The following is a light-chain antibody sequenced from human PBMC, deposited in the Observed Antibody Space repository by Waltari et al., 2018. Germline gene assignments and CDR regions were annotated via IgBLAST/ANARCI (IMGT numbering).Light chain of an antibody. V-gene: IGKV3-11*01. CDR3: QQRNTWPLT. CDR1: HTDHNY. J-gene: IGKJ4*01. CDR2: DAS. Sequence: VLTQSPATMSLSPGERATLSCRASHTDHNYLAWYQQKPGQPPRLLIYDASNTATGIPAWFSGSGSETDFTLTISSLEPEDFAVYYCQQRNTWPLTFGGGTTVEI.